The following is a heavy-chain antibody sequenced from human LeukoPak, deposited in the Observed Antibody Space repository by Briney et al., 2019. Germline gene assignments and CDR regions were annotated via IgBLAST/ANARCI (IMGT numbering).Heavy chain of an antibody. J-gene: IGHJ4*02. CDR2: INPNSGGT. CDR1: GYTFTGNY. Sequence: ASVKVSCKASGYTFTGNYMHWARQAPGQGLEWMGWINPNSGGTNYAQKFQGRVTMTRDTSISTAYMELSRLRSDDTAVYYCARMFRYCSSTSCLPYFDYWGQGTLVTVSS. D-gene: IGHD2-2*01. CDR3: ARMFRYCSSTSCLPYFDY. V-gene: IGHV1-2*02.